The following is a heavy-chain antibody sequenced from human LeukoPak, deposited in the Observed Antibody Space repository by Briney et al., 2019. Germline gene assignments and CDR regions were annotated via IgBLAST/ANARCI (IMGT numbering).Heavy chain of an antibody. CDR3: ARHTRGVDRALVQDAFDI. CDR2: IYPDDSDI. D-gene: IGHD5-18*01. CDR1: GYRFTDYW. V-gene: IGHV5-51*01. J-gene: IGHJ3*02. Sequence: GESLKISCKGSGYRFTDYWIGWVRQMPGKGLECMGVIYPDDSDIRYSPSFQGQVTISADKSVSTPYLQWSSLKASYTDMYYCARHTRGVDRALVQDAFDISGQGTTVTVSS.